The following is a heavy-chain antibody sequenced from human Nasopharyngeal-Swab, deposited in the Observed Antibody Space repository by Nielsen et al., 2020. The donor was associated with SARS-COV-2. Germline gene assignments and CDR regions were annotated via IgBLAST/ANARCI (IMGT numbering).Heavy chain of an antibody. Sequence: ASVKVSCKASGYTFTGYYMHWVRQAPGQGLEWMGWINPNSGGTNYAQKFQGRVTMTRDTSISTAYMELSRLRSDDTAVYYCARDLRLYKSSSSSLAYWGQGTLVTASS. CDR2: INPNSGGT. V-gene: IGHV1-2*02. CDR3: ARDLRLYKSSSSSLAY. CDR1: GYTFTGYY. D-gene: IGHD6-6*01. J-gene: IGHJ4*02.